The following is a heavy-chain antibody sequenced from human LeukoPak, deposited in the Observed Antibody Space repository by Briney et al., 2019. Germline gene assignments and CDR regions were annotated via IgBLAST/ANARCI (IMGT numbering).Heavy chain of an antibody. D-gene: IGHD5-18*01. CDR2: IDPNSGNT. Sequence: ASVKVSCKASGYTFTSYDINWVRQATGQGLEWMGWIDPNSGNTGYAQKFQGRVTMTRNTSISTAYMELSSLRSEDTAVYYCARGAIQGYYYYYYMDVWGKGTTVTVSS. CDR1: GYTFTSYD. J-gene: IGHJ6*03. CDR3: ARGAIQGYYYYYYMDV. V-gene: IGHV1-8*01.